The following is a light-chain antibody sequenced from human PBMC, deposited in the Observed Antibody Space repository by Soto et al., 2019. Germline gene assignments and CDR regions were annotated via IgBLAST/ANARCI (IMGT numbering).Light chain of an antibody. Sequence: QSALTQPASVSGCPGQSITISCTGTSSDIGTYNLVSWYQQHPGKAPKLMIYEVNKRPSGVSDRFSGSKSGNTASLTISGLQAEDEADYYCCSYAGSSTLYVFGTGTKVTVL. J-gene: IGLJ1*01. V-gene: IGLV2-23*02. CDR2: EVN. CDR1: SSDIGTYNL. CDR3: CSYAGSSTLYV.